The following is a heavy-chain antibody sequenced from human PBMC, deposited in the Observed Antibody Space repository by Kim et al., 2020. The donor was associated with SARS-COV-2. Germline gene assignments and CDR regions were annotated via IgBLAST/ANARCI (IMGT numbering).Heavy chain of an antibody. V-gene: IGHV6-1*01. J-gene: IGHJ6*02. D-gene: IGHD5-12*01. CDR3: ARSGGYDSYYYYYGMDV. CDR2: TYYRSKWYN. CDR1: GDSVSSNSAA. Sequence: SQTLSLTCAISGDSVSSNSAAWNWIRQSPSRGLEWLGRTYYRSKWYNDYAESVKSRITINPDTSKNQSSLQLNSVTPEDTAVYYCARSGGYDSYYYYYGMDVWGQGATVPVSS.